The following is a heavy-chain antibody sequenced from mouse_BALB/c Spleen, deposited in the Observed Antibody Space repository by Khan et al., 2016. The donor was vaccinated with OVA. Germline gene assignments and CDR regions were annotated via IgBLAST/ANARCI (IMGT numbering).Heavy chain of an antibody. V-gene: IGHV14-3*02. CDR2: IDPANGNT. CDR3: ARINA. CDR1: GFNIKDTY. Sequence: VQLQQSGAELVNPGASVKLSCTSSGFNIKDTYMHWVKQRPEQSLEWIGRIDPANGNTKSDPKFQGKAPITADTSSNTSYLQLISLTSEDTAVYNWARINAWGQGTTLTVSS. J-gene: IGHJ2*01.